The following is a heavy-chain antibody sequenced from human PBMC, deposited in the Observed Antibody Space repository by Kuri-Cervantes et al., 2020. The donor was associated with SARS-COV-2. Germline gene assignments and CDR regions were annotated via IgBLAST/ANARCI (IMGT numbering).Heavy chain of an antibody. Sequence: GSLRLSCTVSGGSISSYYWSWIRQPPGKGLEWIGYIYYSGSTNYNPSRKSRVTISVYTSKNQFSLKLSSVTAADTAVYYCARENWNYFDYWGQGTLVTVSS. V-gene: IGHV4-59*01. CDR1: GGSISSYY. CDR3: ARENWNYFDY. J-gene: IGHJ4*02. CDR2: IYYSGST. D-gene: IGHD1-1*01.